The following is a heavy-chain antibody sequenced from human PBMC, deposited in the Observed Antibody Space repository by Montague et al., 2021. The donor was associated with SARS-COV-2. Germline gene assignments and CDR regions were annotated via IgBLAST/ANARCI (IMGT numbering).Heavy chain of an antibody. CDR3: AAAVRRYYSNRFHH. V-gene: IGHV4-31*03. Sequence: TLSLTCTVSGDSITSGGYYWNWIRQHPGKGLEYIGDIYYSGSTYYKPSLTSRVTISMDTSKNAFSLSLISVTAADTAVYFCAAAVRRYYSNRFHHCGRGSLVTVSS. D-gene: IGHD4-11*01. CDR1: GDSITSGGYY. CDR2: IYYSGST. J-gene: IGHJ4*02.